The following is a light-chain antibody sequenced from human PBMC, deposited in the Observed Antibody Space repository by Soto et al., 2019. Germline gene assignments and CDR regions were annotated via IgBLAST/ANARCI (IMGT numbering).Light chain of an antibody. CDR3: LQHNSYPWT. Sequence: DIQMTQSPSTLSGSVGDRVTLSCRASQTISSWLAWYQQKPGKAPKVLIYKASTLKSGVPSRFSGSGAGTEFTLTISSLQPDDFATYYCLQHNSYPWTFGQGTKVDIK. CDR2: KAS. CDR1: QTISSW. J-gene: IGKJ1*01. V-gene: IGKV1-5*03.